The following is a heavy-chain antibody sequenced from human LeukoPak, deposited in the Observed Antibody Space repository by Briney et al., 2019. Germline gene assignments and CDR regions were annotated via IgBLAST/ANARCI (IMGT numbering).Heavy chain of an antibody. V-gene: IGHV3-23*01. CDR3: AKEDSSGWYGVDY. J-gene: IGHJ4*02. Sequence: GGSLRLSCAASGFTFSSYAMSWVRQAPGKGLEWVSTISATGDSIYYADSVRGRLTISRDNSKNTLSLQMNSLRAEDTAVYYCAKEDSSGWYGVDYWGQGTLVTVSS. CDR2: ISATGDSI. D-gene: IGHD6-19*01. CDR1: GFTFSSYA.